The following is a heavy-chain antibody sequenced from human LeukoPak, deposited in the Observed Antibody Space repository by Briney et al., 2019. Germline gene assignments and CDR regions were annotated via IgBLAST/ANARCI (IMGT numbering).Heavy chain of an antibody. Sequence: ASVKVSCKASGGTFSSYAICWVRQAPGQGLEWMGRIIPILGIANYAQKFQGRVTITADKSTSTAYMELSSLRSEDTAVYYCARDGGGYYFDYWGQGTLVTVSS. CDR1: GGTFSSYA. J-gene: IGHJ4*02. D-gene: IGHD3-16*01. CDR2: IIPILGIA. CDR3: ARDGGGYYFDY. V-gene: IGHV1-69*04.